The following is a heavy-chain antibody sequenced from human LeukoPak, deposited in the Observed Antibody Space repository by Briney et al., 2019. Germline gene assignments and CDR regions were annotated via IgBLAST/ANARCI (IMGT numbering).Heavy chain of an antibody. D-gene: IGHD3-10*01. V-gene: IGHV1-8*01. CDR3: ARGLCSYYYGSGHNWLEP. J-gene: IGHJ5*02. CDR2: MNPNSGNT. CDR1: GYTFTSYD. Sequence: ASVKVSCKASGYTFTSYDINWVRQATGQGLEWMGWMNPNSGNTGYAQKFQGRVTMARNTSISTAYMELSSLRSEDTAVYYCARGLCSYYYGSGHNWLEPWGQGTLVTVSS.